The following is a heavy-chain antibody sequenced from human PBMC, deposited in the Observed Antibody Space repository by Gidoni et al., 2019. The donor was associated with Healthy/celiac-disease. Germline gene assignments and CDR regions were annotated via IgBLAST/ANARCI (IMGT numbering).Heavy chain of an antibody. CDR2: ISAYNGNT. J-gene: IGHJ6*02. D-gene: IGHD2-15*01. V-gene: IGHV1-18*04. CDR1: GYTFTRYG. CDR3: AREGLVWVVAATLHYYYGMDV. Sequence: QVQLVQSGAEVKKPGASVKVSCKASGYTFTRYGIRWLRQAPGQGLEWMGWISAYNGNTNYAQKLQGRVTMTTDTSTSTAYMELRSLRSDDTAVYYCAREGLVWVVAATLHYYYGMDVWGQGTTVTVSS.